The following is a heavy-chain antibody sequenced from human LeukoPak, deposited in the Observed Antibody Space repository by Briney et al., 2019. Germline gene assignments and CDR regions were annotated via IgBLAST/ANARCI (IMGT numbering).Heavy chain of an antibody. J-gene: IGHJ4*02. D-gene: IGHD5-24*01. CDR1: GFTVSSNY. Sequence: PGGSLRLSCAASGFTVSSNYMSWVRQASGKGLEWVGRIRSKASSYATAYAASVKGRFTISRDDSKNTAYLQTNSLKTEDTAVYYCTRRGDGYNRDWGQGTLVTVSS. V-gene: IGHV3-73*01. CDR3: TRRGDGYNRD. CDR2: IRSKASSYAT.